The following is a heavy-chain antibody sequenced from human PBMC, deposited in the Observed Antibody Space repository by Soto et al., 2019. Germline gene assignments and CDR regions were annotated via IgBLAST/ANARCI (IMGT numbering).Heavy chain of an antibody. J-gene: IGHJ3*01. D-gene: IGHD2-15*01. V-gene: IGHV4-39*07. CDR1: GGSITSRSYY. CDR3: ARARWYDAFDV. CDR2: VYSSGIT. Sequence: LSLTCPVSGGSITSRSYYWGWIRQPPGKGLEWIGSVYSSGITYYNPSLKSRVTISVDMSKNQFSLKLNSVTAADTAVYYCARARWYDAFDVWGQGTVVTVSS.